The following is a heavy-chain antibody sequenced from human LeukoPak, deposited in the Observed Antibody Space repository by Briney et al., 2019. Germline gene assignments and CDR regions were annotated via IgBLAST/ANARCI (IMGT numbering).Heavy chain of an antibody. J-gene: IGHJ4*02. V-gene: IGHV4-59*01. D-gene: IGHD1-26*01. CDR2: IYSSGRT. Sequence: SETLSLTCTVSGDSISSYYWSWIRQPPGKGLEGIGYIYSSGRTNYNPSLKSRDTISVDTSKNQFSLKLSSVTTADTAVYYCARAPGSGNYYDSWGQGTLVTVSS. CDR1: GDSISSYY. CDR3: ARAPGSGNYYDS.